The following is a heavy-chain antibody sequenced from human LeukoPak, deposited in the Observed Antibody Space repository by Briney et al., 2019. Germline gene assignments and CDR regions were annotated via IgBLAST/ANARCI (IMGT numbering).Heavy chain of an antibody. CDR1: GGSFSGYY. CDR3: ARQVGGSYYYYYYYMDV. J-gene: IGHJ6*03. CDR2: INHSGST. V-gene: IGHV4-34*01. D-gene: IGHD1-26*01. Sequence: PSETLSLTCAVYGGSFSGYYWSWIRQPPGKGLEWIGEINHSGSTNYNPSLKSRVTMSVDTSKNQFSLKLSSVTAADTAVYYCARQVGGSYYYYYYYMDVWGKGTTVTVSS.